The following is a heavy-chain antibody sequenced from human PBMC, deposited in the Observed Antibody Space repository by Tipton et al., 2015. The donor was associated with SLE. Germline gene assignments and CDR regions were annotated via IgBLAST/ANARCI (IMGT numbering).Heavy chain of an antibody. Sequence: SLRLSCAASGFTFNTYYMSWVRQAPGKGLEWVAVISYDGSNKYYADSVKGRFTISRDNSKNTLYPQMNSLRAEDTAVYYCARGIEGYCSGGSCYFDYWGQGTLVTVSS. V-gene: IGHV3-30*04. CDR2: ISYDGSNK. CDR3: ARGIEGYCSGGSCYFDY. D-gene: IGHD2-15*01. CDR1: GFTFNTYY. J-gene: IGHJ4*02.